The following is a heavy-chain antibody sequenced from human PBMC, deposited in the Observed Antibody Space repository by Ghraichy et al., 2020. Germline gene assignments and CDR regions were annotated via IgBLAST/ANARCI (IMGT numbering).Heavy chain of an antibody. CDR1: GFTFSSYV. CDR2: ITGSGDST. CDR3: AKRPE. V-gene: IGHV3-23*01. Sequence: GGSLRLSCAASGFTFSSYVMNWVRQAPGKGLEWVSGITGSGDSTWYADSVKGRFTISRDNSKNTLYLQMNTLRTEDTAVYYCAKRPEWGQGTLVTVSS. J-gene: IGHJ4*02.